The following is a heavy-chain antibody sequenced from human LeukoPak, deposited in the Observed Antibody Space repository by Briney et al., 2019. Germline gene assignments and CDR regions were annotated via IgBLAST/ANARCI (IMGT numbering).Heavy chain of an antibody. CDR3: AKVLLGDYSFPDY. Sequence: PGGSLRLSCATSGFTFSGSAIHWVRQASGKGLEWVGRIRSKANSYATTDAASVKGRFTISRDDSKNTAYLQMNSLRAEDTAVYYCAKVLLGDYSFPDYWGQGTLVTVSS. D-gene: IGHD4-11*01. CDR2: IRSKANSYAT. CDR1: GFTFSGSA. J-gene: IGHJ4*02. V-gene: IGHV3-73*01.